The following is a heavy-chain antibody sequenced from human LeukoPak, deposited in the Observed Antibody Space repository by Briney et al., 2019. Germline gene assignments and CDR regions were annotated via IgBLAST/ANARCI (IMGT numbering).Heavy chain of an antibody. D-gene: IGHD3-22*01. J-gene: IGHJ4*02. Sequence: GESLKTSCKGSGYSFTNYWIGWVRQMPGKGLEWMGIIYPGDSDTRYSPSFQGQVTISADKSISTAYLQWSSLKASDTAMYYCARHSRGMIVVGTFDFWGQGTLVTVSS. CDR3: ARHSRGMIVVGTFDF. CDR1: GYSFTNYW. CDR2: IYPGDSDT. V-gene: IGHV5-51*01.